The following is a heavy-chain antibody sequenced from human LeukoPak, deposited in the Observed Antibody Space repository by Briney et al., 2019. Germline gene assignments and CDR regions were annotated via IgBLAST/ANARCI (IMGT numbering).Heavy chain of an antibody. V-gene: IGHV3-48*04. J-gene: IGHJ4*02. D-gene: IGHD2-21*01. CDR1: GFTFSSYN. CDR3: ARGLCGGDCYDY. Sequence: GGSLRLSCTASGFTFSSYNMNWVRQAPGKGLEWVSHISSGSSTIYYADSVKGRFTISRDNAKNSLYLQMNSLRAEDTAVYYCARGLCGGDCYDYWGQGTLVTVSS. CDR2: ISSGSSTI.